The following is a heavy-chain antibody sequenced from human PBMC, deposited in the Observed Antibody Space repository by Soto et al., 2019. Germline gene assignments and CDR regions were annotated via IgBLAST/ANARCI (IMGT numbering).Heavy chain of an antibody. J-gene: IGHJ6*02. CDR2: INPGDGNT. V-gene: IGHV1-3*01. CDR3: ARTGNMDV. CDR1: GYSFTRNV. Sequence: QVQLVQSGAEVKKPGASVTVSCKASGYSFTRNVLYWVRQAPGQGLECMGWINPGDGNTKYSQNFQGKLIMTRDTCTNTAYMELSSLTSEDTAVYYCARTGNMDVWGQGTTVTVSS.